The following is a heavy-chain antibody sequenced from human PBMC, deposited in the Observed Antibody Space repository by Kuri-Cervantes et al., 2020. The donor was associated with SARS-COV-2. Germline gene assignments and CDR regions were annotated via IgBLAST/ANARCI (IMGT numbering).Heavy chain of an antibody. CDR2: ISGSGGSK. V-gene: IGHV3-23*01. D-gene: IGHD3-3*01. CDR1: GFTFSSYA. Sequence: GGSLRLSCAASGFTFSSYAMHWVRQAPGKGLEWVSGISGSGGSKYYADSVRGRFTISRDNSKNTLYLEMNSLRAEDTAVYYCARGYDFWSGYFFGMDVWGQGTTVTVSS. J-gene: IGHJ6*02. CDR3: ARGYDFWSGYFFGMDV.